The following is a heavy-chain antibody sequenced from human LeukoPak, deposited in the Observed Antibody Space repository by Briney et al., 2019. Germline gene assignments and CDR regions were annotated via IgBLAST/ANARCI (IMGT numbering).Heavy chain of an antibody. J-gene: IGHJ4*02. Sequence: PGGSLRLSCAASGFTFSSYWMHWVRQAPGKGLVWVSRINADGSNTAYAVSVKGRFTISRDNAKNTLYLQMNSLRAEDTAVYYCARYGEGGGYWGQGTLVTVSS. CDR2: INADGSNT. V-gene: IGHV3-74*01. CDR3: ARYGEGGGY. CDR1: GFTFSSYW. D-gene: IGHD3-16*01.